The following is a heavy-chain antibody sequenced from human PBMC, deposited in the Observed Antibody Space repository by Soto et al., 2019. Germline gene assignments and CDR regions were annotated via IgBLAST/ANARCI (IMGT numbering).Heavy chain of an antibody. J-gene: IGHJ4*02. Sequence: EVQLLESGGGLVQPGGSLRLSCVASGFTFSSYGMTLVRQAPGKGLEWVSFSSATGAGTYYADSVKGRFTISRDNSKNTLYLQMTSLRADDTAVYYCAKDRRAGGNYGFYSDFWGQGALVIVSS. D-gene: IGHD1-7*01. CDR1: GFTFSSYG. CDR3: AKDRRAGGNYGFYSDF. CDR2: SSATGAGT. V-gene: IGHV3-23*01.